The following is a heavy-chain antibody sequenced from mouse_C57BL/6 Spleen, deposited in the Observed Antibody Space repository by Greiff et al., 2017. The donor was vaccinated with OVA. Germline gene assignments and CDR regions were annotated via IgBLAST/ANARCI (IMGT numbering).Heavy chain of an antibody. V-gene: IGHV1-61*01. CDR1: GYTFTSYW. J-gene: IGHJ4*01. CDR2: IYPSDSET. CDR3: ARGRDAMDY. Sequence: VQLQQPGAELVRPGSSVKLSCKASGYTFTSYWMDWVKQRPGQGLEWIGNIYPSDSETHYNQKFKDKATLTVDKSSRTAYMQLSSLASEDSAVYYSARGRDAMDYWGQGTSVTVSS.